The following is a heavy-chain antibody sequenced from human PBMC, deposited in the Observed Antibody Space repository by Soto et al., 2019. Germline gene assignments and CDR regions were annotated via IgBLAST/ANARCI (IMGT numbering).Heavy chain of an antibody. V-gene: IGHV3-30-3*01. D-gene: IGHD2-15*01. CDR3: ARDTGGGVGVAVTRHGAFDI. CDR1: GFTFSSYA. J-gene: IGHJ3*02. Sequence: QVQLVESGGGVVQPGRSLRLSCAASGFTFSSYAMHWVRQAPGKGLEWVAVISYDGSNKYYADSVKGRFTISRDNSKNALFLQMNSLRAEDTAVDYWARDTGGGVGVAVTRHGAFDIWGQGTMVTVSS. CDR2: ISYDGSNK.